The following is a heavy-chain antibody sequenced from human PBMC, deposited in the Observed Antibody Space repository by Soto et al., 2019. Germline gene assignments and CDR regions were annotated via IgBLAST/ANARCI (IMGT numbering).Heavy chain of an antibody. V-gene: IGHV3-23*01. CDR3: AKDARPTT. J-gene: IGHJ5*02. CDR1: GFTFSSYA. Sequence: EVQLLESGGGLVQPGGSLRLSCAASGFTFSSYAMSWVRQAPGKGLEWVSTINESGSKTYYADSVKGRFTISSDKSKNTLSLQMNSLRAEDTAVYFCAKDARPTTWGQGTLVTVSS. CDR2: INESGSKT.